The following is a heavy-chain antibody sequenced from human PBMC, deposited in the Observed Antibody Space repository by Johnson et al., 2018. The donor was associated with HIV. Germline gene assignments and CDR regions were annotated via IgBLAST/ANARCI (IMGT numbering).Heavy chain of an antibody. J-gene: IGHJ3*02. V-gene: IGHV3-20*04. D-gene: IGHD5-18*01. CDR2: INWNGGST. CDR3: ARRVGRGYSYGWDAFDI. Sequence: VQLVESGGGVVRPGGSLRLSCAASGFTFDDYGMSWVRQAPGKGLEWVSGINWNGGSTGYADSVKGRFTISRDNAKNSLYLQMNSLRAEDTALYSCARRVGRGYSYGWDAFDIWGQGTMVTVSS. CDR1: GFTFDDYG.